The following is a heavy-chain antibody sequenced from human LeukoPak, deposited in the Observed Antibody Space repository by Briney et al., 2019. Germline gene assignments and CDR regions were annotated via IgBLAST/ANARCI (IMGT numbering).Heavy chain of an antibody. CDR3: AKDPADTAMVLGGLDY. D-gene: IGHD5-18*01. Sequence: GGSLRLSCAASGFIFSSYEMNWVRQAPGKGLEWVAYISSSGDIIYYADSVKGRFTISRDNSKNTLYLQMNSLRAEDTAVYYCAKDPADTAMVLGGLDYWGQGTLVTVSS. CDR2: ISSSGDII. J-gene: IGHJ4*02. CDR1: GFIFSSYE. V-gene: IGHV3-48*03.